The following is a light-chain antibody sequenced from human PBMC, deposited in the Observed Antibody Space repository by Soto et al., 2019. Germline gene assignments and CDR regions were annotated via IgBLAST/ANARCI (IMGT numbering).Light chain of an antibody. CDR2: GAS. CDR1: QSVSSN. J-gene: IGKJ3*01. CDR3: QQYNNWPT. V-gene: IGKV3-15*01. Sequence: EIVMTQSPATLSVSTDERATLSCRASQSVSSNSAWYQHKPCHAPRLLIYGASTRANGIPARFSGSGSGTECTLTISSLQSEDFAGYYCQQYNNWPTFGPGTKVDIK.